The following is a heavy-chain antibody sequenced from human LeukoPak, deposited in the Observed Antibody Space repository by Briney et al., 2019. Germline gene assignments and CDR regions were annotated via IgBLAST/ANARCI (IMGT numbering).Heavy chain of an antibody. J-gene: IGHJ4*02. CDR3: ARDNGWNYLVY. CDR2: IKEDGSEK. CDR1: GFTFSNYW. Sequence: GGSLRLSCAASGFTFSNYWMSWVRQAPGKGLEWVAQIKEDGSEKYYVDSVKGRFTISRDNAKNSLYLQMNSPRAEDTAVYYCARDNGWNYLVYWGQGALVTVSS. D-gene: IGHD6-19*01. V-gene: IGHV3-7*01.